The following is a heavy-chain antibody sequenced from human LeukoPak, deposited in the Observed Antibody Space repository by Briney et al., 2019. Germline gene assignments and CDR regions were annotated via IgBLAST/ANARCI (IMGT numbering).Heavy chain of an antibody. J-gene: IGHJ4*02. CDR1: GGSISSGGYS. Sequence: PSETLSLTCAVSGGSISSGGYSWSWIRQPPGKGLEWIGYIYHSGSTYYNPSLKSRVTISVDRSKNQFSLKLSSVTAADTAVYYCARAYYGDYEGDENGFDYWGQGTLVTVSS. V-gene: IGHV4-30-2*01. CDR2: IYHSGST. D-gene: IGHD4-17*01. CDR3: ARAYYGDYEGDENGFDY.